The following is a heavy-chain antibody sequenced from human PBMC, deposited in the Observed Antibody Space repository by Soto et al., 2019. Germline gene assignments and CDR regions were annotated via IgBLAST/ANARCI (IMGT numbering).Heavy chain of an antibody. D-gene: IGHD1-26*01. Sequence: QVQLVESGGGVVQPGRSLRLSCAASGFTFNIYAIHCVRQAPGKGLEWVAGISHDGGNKYYADSVKGRFTISRDNSKNTLYLQMNSLRAEDTAVYYCARVMWVLGLYDLPFDYWGQGTLVTVSS. J-gene: IGHJ4*02. CDR2: ISHDGGNK. CDR1: GFTFNIYA. V-gene: IGHV3-30-3*01. CDR3: ARVMWVLGLYDLPFDY.